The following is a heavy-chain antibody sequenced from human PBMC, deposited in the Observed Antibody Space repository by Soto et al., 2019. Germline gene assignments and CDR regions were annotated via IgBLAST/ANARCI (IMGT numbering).Heavy chain of an antibody. V-gene: IGHV1-18*01. D-gene: IGHD2-2*03. J-gene: IGHJ6*02. Sequence: ASVKVSCKSSGYTFTSYGISCVRQAPGQGLEWMGWISAYNGNTNYAQKLQGRVTMTTDTSTSTAYMELRSLRSDDTAVYYCARDMGIVVVPAAMAPYYYYGMDVWGQGTTVTVSS. CDR2: ISAYNGNT. CDR1: GYTFTSYG. CDR3: ARDMGIVVVPAAMAPYYYYGMDV.